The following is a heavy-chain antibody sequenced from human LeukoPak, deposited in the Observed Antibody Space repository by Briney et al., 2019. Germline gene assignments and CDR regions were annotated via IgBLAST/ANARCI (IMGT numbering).Heavy chain of an antibody. CDR3: ARDRYSSGWSDRYNWFDP. CDR1: GGTFSSYA. Sequence: SVKVSCKASGGTFSSYAISWVRQAPGQGLKWMGGIIPIFGTANYAQKFQGRVTITADESTSTAYMELSSLRSEDTAVCYCARDRYSSGWSDRYNWFDPWGQGTLVTVSS. V-gene: IGHV1-69*01. J-gene: IGHJ5*02. D-gene: IGHD6-19*01. CDR2: IIPIFGTA.